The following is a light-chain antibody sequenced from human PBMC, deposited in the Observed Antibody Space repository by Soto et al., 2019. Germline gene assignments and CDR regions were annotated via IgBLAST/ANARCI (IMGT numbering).Light chain of an antibody. V-gene: IGKV4-1*01. Sequence: VMTQSPDILTVPLCATATISCTSSQTVLYYANNKNYLAWYQHKPGQPPKMLISWASTRESGVPDRFSGSGSVRHFNLTITSLQVEDVAVYYCHQYFNAPYSFGQGTKVEVQ. CDR2: WAS. CDR1: QTVLYYANNKNY. J-gene: IGKJ2*01. CDR3: HQYFNAPYS.